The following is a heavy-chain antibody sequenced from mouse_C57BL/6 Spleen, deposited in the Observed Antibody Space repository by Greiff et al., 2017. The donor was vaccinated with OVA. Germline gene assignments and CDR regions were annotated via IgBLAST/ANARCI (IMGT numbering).Heavy chain of an antibody. CDR2: ISYDGSN. D-gene: IGHD2-3*01. CDR3: ARGGLLRGAMDY. CDR1: GYSITSGYY. V-gene: IGHV3-6*01. J-gene: IGHJ4*01. Sequence: DVKLQESGPGLVKPSQSLSLTCSVTGYSITSGYYWNWIRQFPGNKLEWMGYISYDGSNNYNPSLKNRISITRDTSKNQFFLKLNSVTTEDTATYYCARGGLLRGAMDYWGQGTSVTVSS.